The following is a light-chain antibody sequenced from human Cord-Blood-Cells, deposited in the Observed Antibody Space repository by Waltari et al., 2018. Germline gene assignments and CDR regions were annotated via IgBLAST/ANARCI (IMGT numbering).Light chain of an antibody. Sequence: DIVMTQSPLSLPVTPGEPASISCRSSQSLLHSNGYNYLDWYLQKPGQSPQLLIYLGSNRASGVPDRFSGSGSGTDFTLKISGVGAEDVGVYYCMQALQTPPTFGQGTKVEIK. V-gene: IGKV2-28*01. J-gene: IGKJ1*01. CDR2: LGS. CDR1: QSLLHSNGYNY. CDR3: MQALQTPPT.